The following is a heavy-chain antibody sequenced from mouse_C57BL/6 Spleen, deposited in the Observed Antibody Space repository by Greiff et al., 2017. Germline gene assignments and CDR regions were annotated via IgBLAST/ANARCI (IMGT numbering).Heavy chain of an antibody. CDR1: GFTFSSYA. J-gene: IGHJ3*01. V-gene: IGHV5-4*01. CDR2: ISDGGSYT. D-gene: IGHD4-1*01. Sequence: EVQLVESGGGLVKPGGSLKLSCAASGFTFSSYAMSWVRQTPEKRLEWVATISDGGSYTYYPDNVKGRFTISRDNAKNNLYLQMSHLKAEDTAMYYCARAEGTGRAWFAYWGQGTLVTVSA. CDR3: ARAEGTGRAWFAY.